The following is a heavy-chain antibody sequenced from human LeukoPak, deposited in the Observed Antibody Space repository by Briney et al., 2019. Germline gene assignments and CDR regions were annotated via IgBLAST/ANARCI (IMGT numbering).Heavy chain of an antibody. CDR3: AKSDYGVVGYYFDY. CDR1: GFTFSSYA. CDR2: ISGSGGST. V-gene: IGHV3-23*01. J-gene: IGHJ4*02. Sequence: GGSLRLSCAASGFTFSSYAMNWVRQAPGRGLEWVSAISGSGGSTYYADSVKGRFTISRDNSKNTLYLQMNSLRAEDTAVYYCAKSDYGVVGYYFDYWGQGTLVTVSS. D-gene: IGHD4/OR15-4a*01.